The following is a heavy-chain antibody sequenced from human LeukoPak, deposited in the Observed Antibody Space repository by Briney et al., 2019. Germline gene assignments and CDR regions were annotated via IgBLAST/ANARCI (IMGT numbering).Heavy chain of an antibody. CDR3: AKDPNGDYIGTFDI. Sequence: GGSLRLSCATSQFKFNNYGMTWIRQAPGKGLEWVSSITGSGDRTQYADSVQGRFTISRDNSKNTLYLQMNSLRAEDTAVYYCAKDPNGDYIGTFDIWGQGTMVTVSS. CDR1: QFKFNNYG. V-gene: IGHV3-23*01. D-gene: IGHD4-17*01. CDR2: ITGSGDRT. J-gene: IGHJ3*02.